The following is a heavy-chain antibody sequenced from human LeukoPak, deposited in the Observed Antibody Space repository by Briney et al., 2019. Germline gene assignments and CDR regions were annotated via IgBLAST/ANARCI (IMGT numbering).Heavy chain of an antibody. J-gene: IGHJ6*04. V-gene: IGHV3-48*03. Sequence: GALELSCAAPGFPFNSYGMNWGRPAPGKGLEGVSYISSSGSTIYYADSVKGRFTISRDNAKNSLYLQMNSLRAEDTAVYYCAELGITMIGGVWGKGTTVTISS. CDR1: GFPFNSYG. CDR2: ISSSGSTI. CDR3: AELGITMIGGV. D-gene: IGHD3-10*02.